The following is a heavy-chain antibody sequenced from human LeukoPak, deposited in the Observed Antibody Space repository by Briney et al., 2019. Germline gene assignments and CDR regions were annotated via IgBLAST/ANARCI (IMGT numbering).Heavy chain of an antibody. CDR3: AKSSSSGH. J-gene: IGHJ4*02. D-gene: IGHD3-22*01. V-gene: IGHV3-23*01. CDR1: GFTFSSYP. Sequence: PGGSLRLSCEASGFTFSSYPMTWVRQAPGKGLEWVAAIGTSGGTYYADSVKGHFTISRDISKNTLYLQMNSLRAEDTAVYYCAKSSSSGHWGQGTLVTVSS. CDR2: IGTSGGT.